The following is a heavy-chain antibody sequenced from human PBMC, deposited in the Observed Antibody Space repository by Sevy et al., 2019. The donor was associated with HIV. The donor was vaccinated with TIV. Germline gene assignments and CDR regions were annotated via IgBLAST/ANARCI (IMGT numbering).Heavy chain of an antibody. CDR2: ISGSGGST. CDR3: AKDGGYYGSGRGDY. J-gene: IGHJ4*02. CDR1: GFTFSSYA. D-gene: IGHD3-10*01. V-gene: IGHV3-23*01. Sequence: GGSLRLSCAASGFTFSSYAMSWVRQAPGKGLEWVSAISGSGGSTYYADSVKGRFTISRDNSKNTLYLQMNSLRAEDTAVYYCAKDGGYYGSGRGDYWGQGTLVTVSS.